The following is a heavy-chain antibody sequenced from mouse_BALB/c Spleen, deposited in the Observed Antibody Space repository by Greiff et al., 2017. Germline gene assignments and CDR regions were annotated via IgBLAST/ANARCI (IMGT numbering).Heavy chain of an antibody. D-gene: IGHD2-12*01. V-gene: IGHV1-20*02. Sequence: EVKLVESGPELVKPGASVKISCKASGYSFTGYFMNWVMQSHGKSLEWIGRINPYNGDTFYNQKFKGKATLTVDKSSSTAHMELRSLASEDSAVYDCARSRREYYFDYWGQGTTLTVSS. J-gene: IGHJ2*01. CDR1: GYSFTGYF. CDR2: INPYNGDT. CDR3: ARSRREYYFDY.